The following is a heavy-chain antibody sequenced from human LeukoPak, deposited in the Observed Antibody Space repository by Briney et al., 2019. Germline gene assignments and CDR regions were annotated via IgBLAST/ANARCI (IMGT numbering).Heavy chain of an antibody. J-gene: IGHJ6*02. Sequence: GGSLRLSCAASGFTFSSYWMNWVRQAPGKGLVWVSRIASDGSSTTYADSVKGRFTISRDNAKNSLYLQMNSLRAEDTAVYYCAREKLLIFGVVISPYGMDVWGQGTTVTVSS. CDR1: GFTFSSYW. D-gene: IGHD3-3*01. V-gene: IGHV3-74*01. CDR3: AREKLLIFGVVISPYGMDV. CDR2: IASDGSST.